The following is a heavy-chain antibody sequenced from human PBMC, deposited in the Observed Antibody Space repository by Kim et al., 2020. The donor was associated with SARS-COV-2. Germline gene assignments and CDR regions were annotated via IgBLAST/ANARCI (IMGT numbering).Heavy chain of an antibody. J-gene: IGHJ4*02. Sequence: AASRTGRFTISRDNSKNTLYLQMNSLSAEDTAVYYCARDKQQLVMYYFDYWGQGTLVTVSS. V-gene: IGHV3-30*07. CDR3: ARDKQQLVMYYFDY. D-gene: IGHD6-13*01.